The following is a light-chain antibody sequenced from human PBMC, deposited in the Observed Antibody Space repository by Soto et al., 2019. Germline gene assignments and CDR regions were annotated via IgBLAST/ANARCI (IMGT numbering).Light chain of an antibody. J-gene: IGLJ1*01. V-gene: IGLV2-14*01. CDR2: EVS. Sequence: QSALTQPASVSGSPGQSITISCTGTSSDVGGYNYVSWYQHHPGKAPKLMIYEVSNRPSGVSNRFSGSKSGNTASLTISGLQAEDEAAYYCSSYTSTSSPFVFGTGTKLTVL. CDR1: SSDVGGYNY. CDR3: SSYTSTSSPFV.